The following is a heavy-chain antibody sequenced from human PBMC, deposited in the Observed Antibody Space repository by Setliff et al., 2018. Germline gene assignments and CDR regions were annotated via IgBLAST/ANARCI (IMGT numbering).Heavy chain of an antibody. CDR2: SRYAENYQ. D-gene: IGHD2-15*01. CDR1: GFTISYYA. CDR3: ARTCSGSGCYAGLES. J-gene: IGHJ4*02. V-gene: IGHV3-30-3*01. Sequence: SLKISCAASGFTISYYAIHWVRQAPGKGLEWVAVSRYAENYQYYADSVKGRFTISRDNSENTLYLQMNSLRPEDTAVYYCARTCSGSGCYAGLESWGQGTPVTVSS.